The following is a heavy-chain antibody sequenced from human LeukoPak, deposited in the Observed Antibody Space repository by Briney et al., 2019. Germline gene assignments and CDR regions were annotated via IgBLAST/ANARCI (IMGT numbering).Heavy chain of an antibody. CDR3: ARDVVAATQTFSYGMDV. V-gene: IGHV3-33*01. Sequence: GGSLRLSCAASGFTFSSFGIHWVRQAPGKGLEWVAIVWYDGSNKYYADSVKGRFTISRDNSKNTLYMQMNSLRAEDTAVYYCARDVVAATQTFSYGMDVWGQGTTVTVSS. J-gene: IGHJ6*02. CDR1: GFTFSSFG. CDR2: VWYDGSNK. D-gene: IGHD2-15*01.